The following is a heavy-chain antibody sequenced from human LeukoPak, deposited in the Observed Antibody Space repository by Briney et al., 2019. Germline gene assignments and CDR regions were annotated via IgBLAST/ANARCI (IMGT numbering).Heavy chain of an antibody. CDR1: GYTFTGYY. CDR2: INTNSGGT. Sequence: VASVKVSCKASGYTFTGYYMHWVRQAPGQGLEWMGWINTNSGGTNYAQKFQGRVTMTRDTSISTAYMELSRLRSDDTAVYYCASAPDYYDILTGYHGQPYFDYWGQGTLVTVSS. D-gene: IGHD3-9*01. V-gene: IGHV1-2*02. CDR3: ASAPDYYDILTGYHGQPYFDY. J-gene: IGHJ4*02.